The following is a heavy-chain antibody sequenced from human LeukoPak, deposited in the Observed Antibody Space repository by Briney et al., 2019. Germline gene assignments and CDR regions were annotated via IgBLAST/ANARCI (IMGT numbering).Heavy chain of an antibody. D-gene: IGHD3-22*01. CDR3: ARSYDSSGYWVPFFFDY. Sequence: SETLSLTCTVSGGSISSGDYYWSWIRQPPGKGLEWIGYIYYSGSTYYNPSLKSRVTISVDTSKNQFSLKLSSVTAADTAVYYCARSYDSSGYWVPFFFDYWGQGTLVTVSS. J-gene: IGHJ4*02. CDR2: IYYSGST. V-gene: IGHV4-30-4*01. CDR1: GGSISSGDYY.